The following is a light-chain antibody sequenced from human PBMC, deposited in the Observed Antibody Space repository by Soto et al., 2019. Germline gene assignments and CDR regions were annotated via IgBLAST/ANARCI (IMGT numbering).Light chain of an antibody. V-gene: IGLV9-49*01. J-gene: IGLJ2*01. CDR3: GADHGSGSNFVV. CDR1: SGYSNYK. CDR2: VGTGGIVG. Sequence: QSVLTQPPSASASLGASVTLTCTLSSGYSNYKVDWYQQRPGKGPRFVMRVGTGGIVGSKGDGIPDRFSVLGSGLNRYLTIKNIQEKDESDYHCGADHGSGSNFVVFGVGTKVTVL.